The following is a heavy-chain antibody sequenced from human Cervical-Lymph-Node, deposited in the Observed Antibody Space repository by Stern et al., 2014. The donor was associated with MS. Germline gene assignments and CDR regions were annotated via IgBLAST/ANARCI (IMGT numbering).Heavy chain of an antibody. CDR2: IYPGNFDT. Sequence: EDQLVGSGADVKKPGESLKISCKASGYSFTNSWIGWVRQMPGKGLEWMGIIYPGNFDTRYSPSFQGRVPISADRSISPAYLQWSSLKASDTAMYYCARLASYTGYDYDAFDIWGQGTMVTVSS. D-gene: IGHD5-12*01. CDR3: ARLASYTGYDYDAFDI. CDR1: GYSFTNSW. V-gene: IGHV5-51*03. J-gene: IGHJ3*02.